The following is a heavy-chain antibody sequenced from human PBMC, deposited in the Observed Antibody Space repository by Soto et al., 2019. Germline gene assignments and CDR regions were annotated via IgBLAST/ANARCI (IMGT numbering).Heavy chain of an antibody. J-gene: IGHJ6*02. CDR3: ARCLPSSQSSIAARQNYGMDV. CDR2: IIPIFGTA. V-gene: IGHV1-69*01. D-gene: IGHD6-6*01. Sequence: QVQLVQSGAEVKKPGSSVKVSCKASGGTFSSYAISWVRQAPGQGLEWMGGIIPIFGTANYAQKFQGRVTITADESTSTAYMELSSLRSEDTAVYYCARCLPSSQSSIAARQNYGMDVWGQGTTVTVSS. CDR1: GGTFSSYA.